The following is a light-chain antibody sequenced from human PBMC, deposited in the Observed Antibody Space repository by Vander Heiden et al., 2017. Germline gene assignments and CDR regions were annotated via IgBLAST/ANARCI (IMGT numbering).Light chain of an antibody. CDR3: AAWDDSLNVHYV. V-gene: IGLV1-44*01. J-gene: IGLJ1*01. CDR2: TNN. Sequence: QSVLTQPPSASGTPGQRDTISCSGSSSNIGSNTVNWYQQLPGTAPKLLIYTNNQRPSGVPDRFSGSKSGTSASLAISGLQSEDEADYYCAAWDDSLNVHYVFGTGTKVTVL. CDR1: SSNIGSNT.